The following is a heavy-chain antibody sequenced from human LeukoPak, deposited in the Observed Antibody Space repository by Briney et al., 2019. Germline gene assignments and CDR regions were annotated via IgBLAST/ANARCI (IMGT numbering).Heavy chain of an antibody. J-gene: IGHJ4*02. V-gene: IGHV3-7*01. Sequence: GSLRLSCAASGFTFSTYWMSWVRQAPGKGLEWVANIKQDGSEKYYVDSVKGRFTISRDNAKNSLYLQMNSLRAEDTAVYYCARAGSSWYFDYWGQGTLVTVSS. CDR1: GFTFSTYW. D-gene: IGHD6-13*01. CDR2: IKQDGSEK. CDR3: ARAGSSWYFDY.